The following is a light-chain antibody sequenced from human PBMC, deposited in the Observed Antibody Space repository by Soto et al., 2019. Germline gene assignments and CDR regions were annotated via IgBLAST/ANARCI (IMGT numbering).Light chain of an antibody. J-gene: IGKJ4*01. V-gene: IGKV3D-20*01. CDR3: QQYGSSPS. Sequence: IVFPQSPATLSFSPAERATLCVRASQSVSTNYLAWYQQKPGLAPRLLIYDAYSRAAGVSDRFRGRGSGSDFILTISRLEPEDFAVYYCQQYGSSPSFGGGTKVDIK. CDR1: QSVSTNY. CDR2: DAY.